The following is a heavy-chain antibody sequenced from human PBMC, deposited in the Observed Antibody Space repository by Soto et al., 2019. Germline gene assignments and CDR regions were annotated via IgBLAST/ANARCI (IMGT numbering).Heavy chain of an antibody. CDR3: AGGNALDV. CDR2: IHRDEIEK. V-gene: IGHV3-7*01. J-gene: IGHJ6*02. CDR1: TFPFSTYW. Sequence: HPGGSLRLSCAASTFPFSTYWMTWVRQAPGKGLEWVANIHRDEIEKYYMDSVKGRFTISRDNAKNSLYLQMTSVRAEDTAVYYCAGGNALDVWGQGTTVTVSS.